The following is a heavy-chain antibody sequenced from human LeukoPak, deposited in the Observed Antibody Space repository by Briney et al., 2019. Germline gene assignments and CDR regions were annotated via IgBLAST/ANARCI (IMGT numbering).Heavy chain of an antibody. CDR2: IYYSGST. CDR1: GGSIRNFY. CDR3: ARNHYRSGWSFDY. V-gene: IGHV4-59*01. J-gene: IGHJ4*02. Sequence: SETLSLTCTVSGGSIRNFYWSWIRQPPGKGLEWIGYIYYSGSTSYNPSLKTRVTISVDTSKNQFSLKLRSLTAADAAVYYCARNHYRSGWSFDYWGQGTLVTVSS. D-gene: IGHD6-19*01.